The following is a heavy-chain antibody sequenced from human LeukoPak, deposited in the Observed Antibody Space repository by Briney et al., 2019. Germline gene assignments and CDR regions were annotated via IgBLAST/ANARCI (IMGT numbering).Heavy chain of an antibody. D-gene: IGHD3-10*01. CDR3: ARDSGSYYPFDY. Sequence: GGSLRLSCAASGFTFSSYSMTWVRQAPGKGLEWVSFISSSSTYIYYTDSVKGRFTISRDNAKNSLYLQMNSLRAEDTAAYYCARDSGSYYPFDYWGQGTLVTVSS. CDR1: GFTFSSYS. CDR2: ISSSSTYI. V-gene: IGHV3-21*01. J-gene: IGHJ4*02.